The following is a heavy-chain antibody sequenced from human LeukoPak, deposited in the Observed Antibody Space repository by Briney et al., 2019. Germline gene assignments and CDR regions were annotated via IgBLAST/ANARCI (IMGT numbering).Heavy chain of an antibody. CDR1: GFTFSSYA. Sequence: GGSLRLSCAAPGFTFSSYAMSWVRQAPGKGLEWVSTIGGSGTSTYYADSVKGRLTISRDNSKNTLYLQMNSLRAEDTAVYYCAKGYSSNDYWGQGTLVTVSS. J-gene: IGHJ4*02. D-gene: IGHD6-13*01. CDR3: AKGYSSNDY. V-gene: IGHV3-23*01. CDR2: IGGSGTST.